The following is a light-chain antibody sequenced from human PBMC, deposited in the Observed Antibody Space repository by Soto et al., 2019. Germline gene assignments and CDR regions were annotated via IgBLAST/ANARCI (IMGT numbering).Light chain of an antibody. Sequence: EIVLTQSPGTLSLSPGERATLSCRASQSVDSKYLAWYQQKPGQAPRILIFAASSRTTGIPDRFSGSGSGTDFTLTISRLEPGDVAVYYCQQYGYSSWTFGQGTKVEIK. V-gene: IGKV3-20*01. CDR2: AAS. CDR1: QSVDSKY. CDR3: QQYGYSSWT. J-gene: IGKJ1*01.